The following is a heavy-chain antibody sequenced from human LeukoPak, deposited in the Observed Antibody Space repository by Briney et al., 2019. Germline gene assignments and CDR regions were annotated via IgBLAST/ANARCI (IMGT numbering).Heavy chain of an antibody. V-gene: IGHV3-21*01. J-gene: IGHJ5*02. CDR3: ARGATDTTRWFDP. D-gene: IGHD1-7*01. CDR2: ISRASESI. Sequence: PGGSLRLSCEASGFNFNTYSMAWVRQAPGKGLEWVSIISRASESIFYADSVKGRFTISRDNAKNSLYLQMNGLRAEDTAAYYCARGATDTTRWFDPWGQGTLVTVS. CDR1: GFNFNTYS.